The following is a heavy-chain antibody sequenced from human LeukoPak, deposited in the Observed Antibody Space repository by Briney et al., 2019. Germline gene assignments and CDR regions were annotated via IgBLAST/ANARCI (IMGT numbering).Heavy chain of an antibody. Sequence: SVKVSCTASGFTFTSSAVQWVRQARGQRLGWIGWIVVCSGNTNYAQKFQERVTITRDMSTSTAYMELSSLRSEDTAVYYCAAGYNWNTPAFGPWGQGTLVTVSS. J-gene: IGHJ5*02. CDR1: GFTFTSSA. CDR2: IVVCSGNT. CDR3: AAGYNWNTPAFGP. V-gene: IGHV1-58*01. D-gene: IGHD1-1*01.